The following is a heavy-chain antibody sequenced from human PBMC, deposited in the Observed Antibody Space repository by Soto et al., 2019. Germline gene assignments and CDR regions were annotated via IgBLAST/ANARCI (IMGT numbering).Heavy chain of an antibody. CDR2: ITWNSNRI. CDR1: GFTFDDYA. D-gene: IGHD6-19*01. Sequence: EVQLVESGGDLVQPGRSLRLSCAASGFTFDDYARHWVRQAPGKGLEWVSGITWNSNRIGYAASVKGRFTISRDNAKNSLYLQMNSLRAEDTALYYCAQDGAVRNYYYGMDLWGQWTTVSVSS. V-gene: IGHV3-9*01. CDR3: AQDGAVRNYYYGMDL. J-gene: IGHJ6*02.